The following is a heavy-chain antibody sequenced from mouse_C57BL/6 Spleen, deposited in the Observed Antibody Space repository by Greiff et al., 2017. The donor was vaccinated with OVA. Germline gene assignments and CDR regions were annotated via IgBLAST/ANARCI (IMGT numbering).Heavy chain of an antibody. D-gene: IGHD3-2*02. Sequence: VQLQQPGAELVRPGPSVKLSCKASGYTFTSYCMHWVKQRPGQGLEWIGVIDPSDSYTNYNQKFKGKATLTVDTSSSTAYMQLSSLTSEDSAVYYCARETAQARVFAYWGQGTLVTVSA. CDR1: GYTFTSYC. V-gene: IGHV1-59*01. CDR3: ARETAQARVFAY. J-gene: IGHJ3*01. CDR2: IDPSDSYT.